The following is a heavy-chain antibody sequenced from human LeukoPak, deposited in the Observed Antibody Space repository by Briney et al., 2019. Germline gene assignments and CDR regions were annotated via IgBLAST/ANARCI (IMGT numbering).Heavy chain of an antibody. J-gene: IGHJ4*02. Sequence: GESLKISCKGSGYSFTSYWIGWVRQMPGKGLEWMGIIYPGDSDTRYSPSFQGQVTISADKSISTAYLQWSSLKASDTAMYYCARQGPTYYYDSSGYSFDYWGQGTLVTVSS. CDR3: ARQGPTYYYDSSGYSFDY. CDR2: IYPGDSDT. V-gene: IGHV5-51*01. D-gene: IGHD3-22*01. CDR1: GYSFTSYW.